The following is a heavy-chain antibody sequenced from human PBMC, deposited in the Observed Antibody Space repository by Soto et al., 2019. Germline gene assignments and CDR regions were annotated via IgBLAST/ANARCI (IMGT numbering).Heavy chain of an antibody. Sequence: QVHLVQSGAELRKPGSSVKVSCKAAGGTFSSYTITWVRQAPGQGFEWMGRIIPVSGIAHYAQRFQGRVTMTVDKSTSTAYMELSSLKSEDTAVYYCARSIDAPDTGGKEDWGQGTLVTVSS. J-gene: IGHJ4*02. CDR3: ARSIDAPDTGGKED. CDR2: IIPVSGIA. V-gene: IGHV1-69*02. CDR1: GGTFSSYT. D-gene: IGHD2-8*02.